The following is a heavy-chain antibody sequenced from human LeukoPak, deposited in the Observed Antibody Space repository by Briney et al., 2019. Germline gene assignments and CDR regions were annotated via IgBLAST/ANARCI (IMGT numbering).Heavy chain of an antibody. CDR1: GYIFTNYW. Sequence: GESLKISCQGSGYIFTNYWIAWVRRMPGKGLEWMGVIYPGNSDTRYSPSFQGQVTISADKSINTAYLQWSSLKASDTAIYYCARHVVSSSSYLYYYYMDVWGKGTTVTVSS. J-gene: IGHJ6*03. CDR3: ARHVVSSSSYLYYYYMDV. D-gene: IGHD6-6*01. V-gene: IGHV5-51*01. CDR2: IYPGNSDT.